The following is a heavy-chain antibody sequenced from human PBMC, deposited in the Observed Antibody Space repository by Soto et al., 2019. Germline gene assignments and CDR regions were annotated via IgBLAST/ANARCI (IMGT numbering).Heavy chain of an antibody. CDR3: AREYYYTMDA. CDR1: GFTFRDYY. J-gene: IGHJ6*02. V-gene: IGHV3-11*05. CDR2: IDSSTKYT. Sequence: QVQLVESGGGLVRPGGSLRLSCEASGFTFRDYYMTWFRQAPGKGLEWLSYIDSSTKYTNYADSVKGRFTISRDNAKNSLYLQMTSLRADDTAVYYCAREYYYTMDAWGQGTMVTVSS.